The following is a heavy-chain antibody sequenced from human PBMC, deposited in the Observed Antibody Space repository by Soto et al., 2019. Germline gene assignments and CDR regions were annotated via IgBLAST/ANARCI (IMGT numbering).Heavy chain of an antibody. CDR1: GYTFTSYA. D-gene: IGHD2-8*01. Sequence: GASVKVSCKASGYTFTSYAMHWVRQAPGQRLEWMGWINAGNGNTKYSQKFQGRVTITRDTSASTAYMELSSLRSEDTAVYYCARDPQHIVLMGSFNWFDPWGQGTLVTVSS. J-gene: IGHJ5*02. V-gene: IGHV1-3*01. CDR2: INAGNGNT. CDR3: ARDPQHIVLMGSFNWFDP.